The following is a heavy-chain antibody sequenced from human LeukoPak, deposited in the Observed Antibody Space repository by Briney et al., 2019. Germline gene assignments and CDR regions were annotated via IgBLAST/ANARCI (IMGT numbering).Heavy chain of an antibody. V-gene: IGHV3-30-3*01. D-gene: IGHD1-14*01. CDR1: GFTFSSYA. CDR2: ISYDGSNK. J-gene: IGHJ4*02. CDR3: ARARSIDY. Sequence: PGRSLRLSCAASGFTFSSYAMHWVRQAPGKGQEWVAVISYDGSNKYYADSVKGRFTISRDNSKNTLYLQMNSLRAEDTAVYYCARARSIDYWGQGTLVTVSS.